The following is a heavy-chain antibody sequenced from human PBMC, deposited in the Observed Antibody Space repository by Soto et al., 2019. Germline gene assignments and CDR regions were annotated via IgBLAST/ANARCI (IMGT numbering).Heavy chain of an antibody. Sequence: SVKVSCKASGGTFSTYTITWVRRAPGQGLEWMGRIIPIIGIINYAQKFQGRVTISADKFTGTAYMELTGLRSDDTAVYYCAGDPDSHYNDSHASSYPWGQGTLVTVSS. D-gene: IGHD4-4*01. CDR2: IIPIIGII. CDR3: AGDPDSHYNDSHASSYP. CDR1: GGTFSTYT. V-gene: IGHV1-69*04. J-gene: IGHJ5*02.